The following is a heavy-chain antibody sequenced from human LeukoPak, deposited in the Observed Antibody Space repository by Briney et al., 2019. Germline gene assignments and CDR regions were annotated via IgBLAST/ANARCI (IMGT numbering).Heavy chain of an antibody. Sequence: VKVSCKASGYTFTGYYMHWVRQAPGQGLEWMGIINPSGGSTSYAQKFQGRVTMTRDMSTSTVYMELSSLRSEDTAVYYCARDLTMVRGVINWGYYYYMDVWGKGTTVTVSS. J-gene: IGHJ6*03. CDR1: GYTFTGYY. V-gene: IGHV1-46*01. D-gene: IGHD3-10*01. CDR2: INPSGGST. CDR3: ARDLTMVRGVINWGYYYYMDV.